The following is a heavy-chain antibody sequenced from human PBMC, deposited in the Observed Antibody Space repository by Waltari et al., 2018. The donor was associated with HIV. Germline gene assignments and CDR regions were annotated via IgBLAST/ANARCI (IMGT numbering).Heavy chain of an antibody. CDR2: IWHDANNQ. CDR1: GFSCFIYP. CDR3: ARDSPAFSRGTEELDY. V-gene: IGHV3-33*08. D-gene: IGHD2-2*01. Sequence: VQLVASGGRVVQPGKSVGLSLSATGFSCFIYPLLRGRQAPGKGLEWVAVIWHDANNQYYADSVQGRFTISRDNSKNTLYLQMNSLRAEDTALYYCARDSPAFSRGTEELDYWGQGTLVTVSS. J-gene: IGHJ4*02.